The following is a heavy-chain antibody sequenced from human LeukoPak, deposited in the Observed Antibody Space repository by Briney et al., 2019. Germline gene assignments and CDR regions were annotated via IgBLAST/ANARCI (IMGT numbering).Heavy chain of an antibody. CDR3: ARDQHYGPRRFDP. J-gene: IGHJ5*02. Sequence: GASVKVSCKASGYTFTGYYMHWVRQAPGQGLEWMGWINPNSGGTNYAQKFQGRVTMTRDTSISTAYMELRSLRSDDTAVYYCARDQHYGPRRFDPWGQGTLVTVSS. V-gene: IGHV1-2*02. CDR1: GYTFTGYY. CDR2: INPNSGGT. D-gene: IGHD4-17*01.